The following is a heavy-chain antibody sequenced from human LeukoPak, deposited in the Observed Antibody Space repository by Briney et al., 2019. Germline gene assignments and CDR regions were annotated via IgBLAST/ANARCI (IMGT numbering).Heavy chain of an antibody. CDR1: GDISNNYV. J-gene: IGHJ6*03. V-gene: IGHV1-69*05. D-gene: IGHD3-10*01. CDR3: ARVDRNHFYIDV. Sequence: ASVKVSCKASGDISNNYVITWVRQAPGQGLEWMGGVIPLFNTPNYAQRFQGRVTITTDQSTHTSYMELRGLRSEDTAVYYCARVDRNHFYIDVWGRGTTVTVSS. CDR2: VIPLFNTP.